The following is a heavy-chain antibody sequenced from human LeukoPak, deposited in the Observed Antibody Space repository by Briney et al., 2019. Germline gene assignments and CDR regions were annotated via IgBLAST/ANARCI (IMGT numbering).Heavy chain of an antibody. Sequence: SETLSLTCAVYGGSFSGYYWGWIRQPPGKGLEWIGSIYYGGSTYYNPSLKSRVTISVDTSKNQFSLKLTSVTAADTAVYYCARHPAAYSSSWYSVVYFDFWGQGTLVTVSS. CDR3: ARHPAAYSSSWYSVVYFDF. CDR1: GGSFSGYY. CDR2: IYYGGST. V-gene: IGHV4-39*01. J-gene: IGHJ4*02. D-gene: IGHD6-13*01.